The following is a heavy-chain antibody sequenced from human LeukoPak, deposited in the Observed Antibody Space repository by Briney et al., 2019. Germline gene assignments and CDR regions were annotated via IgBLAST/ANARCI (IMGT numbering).Heavy chain of an antibody. Sequence: SETLSLTCTVSGGSVSSGSYYWSWIRQPPGKGLEWIGYIYYSGSTNYNPSLKSRVTISVDTSKNQFSLKLSSVTAADTAVYYCARVVVTREYYYYGMDVWGQGTTVTVSS. V-gene: IGHV4-61*01. D-gene: IGHD4-23*01. J-gene: IGHJ6*02. CDR1: GGSVSSGSYY. CDR3: ARVVVTREYYYYGMDV. CDR2: IYYSGST.